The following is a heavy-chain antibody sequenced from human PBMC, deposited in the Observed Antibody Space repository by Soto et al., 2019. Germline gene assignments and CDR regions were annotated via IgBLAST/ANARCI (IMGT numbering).Heavy chain of an antibody. CDR2: IYSSGST. V-gene: IGHV4-59*01. CDR1: GGSISSNY. CDR3: ARNFGSGTYYYYWYFDL. J-gene: IGHJ2*01. D-gene: IGHD3-10*01. Sequence: PSETLSLTCTVSGGSISSNYWSWIRQPPGKGLEWIGYIYSSGSTKYNPSLKSRVTISVDTPKNQFSLKLSSVTAADTAVYYCARNFGSGTYYYYWYFDLWGRGTLVTVS.